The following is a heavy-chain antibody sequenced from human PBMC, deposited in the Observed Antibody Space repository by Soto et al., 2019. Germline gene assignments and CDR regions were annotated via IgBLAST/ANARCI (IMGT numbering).Heavy chain of an antibody. CDR3: ARTRSFTLGFYYDRMDV. Sequence: PGESLKISCQGSGYSFASYGIGWVRQRPGKDLEWMVIIYPGDSDTRYSPSFQGQVTISADKSLRTAYLQWTSLKASDTALYYCARTRSFTLGFYYDRMDVWGQGTTVTVSS. D-gene: IGHD6-6*01. CDR2: IYPGDSDT. J-gene: IGHJ6*02. CDR1: GYSFASYG. V-gene: IGHV5-51*01.